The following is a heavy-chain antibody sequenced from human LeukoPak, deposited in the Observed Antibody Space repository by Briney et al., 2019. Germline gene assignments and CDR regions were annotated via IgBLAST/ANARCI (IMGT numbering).Heavy chain of an antibody. J-gene: IGHJ4*02. V-gene: IGHV4-34*01. CDR2: INHSGST. CDR3: ARYCSSTSCYLTFDY. Sequence: PSETLSLTCAVYGGSFSGYYWSWIRQPPGKGLEWIGEINHSGSTNYNPSLKSRVTISVDTSKNQFSLKLSSVTAADTAVYYCARYCSSTSCYLTFDYWGQGTLVTVSS. D-gene: IGHD2-2*01. CDR1: GGSFSGYY.